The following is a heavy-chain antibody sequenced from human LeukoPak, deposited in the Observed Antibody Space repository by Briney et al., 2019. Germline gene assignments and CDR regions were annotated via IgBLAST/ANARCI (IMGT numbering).Heavy chain of an antibody. CDR2: IYYSGNA. CDR3: ARYFPRFGESFDY. CDR1: GGSVSSGDYY. Sequence: SETLSLTCTVSGGSVSSGDYYWSWIRQPPGKGLEWIGNIYYSGNANYNLSLRSAVDISLDTSTNQFSLRLSSVTAADTAVYYCARYFPRFGESFDYWGQGILVTVSS. J-gene: IGHJ4*02. V-gene: IGHV4-30-4*01. D-gene: IGHD3-10*01.